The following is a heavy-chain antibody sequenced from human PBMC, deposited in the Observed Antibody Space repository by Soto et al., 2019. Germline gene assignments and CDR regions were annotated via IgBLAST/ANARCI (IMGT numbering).Heavy chain of an antibody. D-gene: IGHD3-3*01. V-gene: IGHV3-7*03. CDR1: GFTFSSYW. Sequence: PGGSLRLSCAASGFTFSSYWMSWVRQAPGKGLGWVANIKQDGSEKYYVDSVKGRFTISRDNSKNTVYLQLNSLRAEDTAVYYCAKEGFNTFFGVVTGYYYYYGMDVWGQGTTVTVSS. J-gene: IGHJ6*02. CDR2: IKQDGSEK. CDR3: AKEGFNTFFGVVTGYYYYYGMDV.